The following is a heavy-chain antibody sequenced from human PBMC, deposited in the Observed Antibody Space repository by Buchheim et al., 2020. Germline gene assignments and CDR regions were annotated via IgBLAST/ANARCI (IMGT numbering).Heavy chain of an antibody. CDR3: ASPGTRDEYDFDY. J-gene: IGHJ4*02. CDR1: GFTFSSCW. D-gene: IGHD5-24*01. V-gene: IGHV3-74*01. CDR2: INTDGSRT. Sequence: EVQLVESGGGSVQPGGSLRLSCAASGFTFSSCWMHWVRQTPGKGLVWVSRINTDGSRTSYADSVKGRFTISRDNAKNMVYLQMNSLRVEDTAVYYCASPGTRDEYDFDYWGQGAL.